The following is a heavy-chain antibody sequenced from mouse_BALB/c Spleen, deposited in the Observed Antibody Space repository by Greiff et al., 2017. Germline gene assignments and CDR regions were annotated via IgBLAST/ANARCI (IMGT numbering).Heavy chain of an antibody. CDR3: ARAYYYGSRRYAMDY. V-gene: IGHV2-6-7*01. CDR1: GFSLTGYG. Sequence: QVQLKESGPGLVAPSQSLSITCTVSGFSLTGYGVNWVRQPPGKGLEWLGMIWGDGSTDYNSALKSRLSISKDNSKSQVFLKMNSLQTDDTAMYYCARAYYYGSRRYAMDYWGQGTSVTVSS. J-gene: IGHJ4*01. D-gene: IGHD1-1*01. CDR2: IWGDGST.